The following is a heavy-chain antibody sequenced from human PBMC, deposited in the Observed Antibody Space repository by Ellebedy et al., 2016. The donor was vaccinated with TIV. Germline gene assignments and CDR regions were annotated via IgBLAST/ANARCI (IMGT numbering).Heavy chain of an antibody. J-gene: IGHJ4*02. V-gene: IGHV1-46*01. CDR1: ANSFSTYY. CDR2: FNPSGGRT. D-gene: IGHD3-10*01. Sequence: ASVKVSCXTAANSFSTYYLHWVRQAPGRGLEWMGVFNPSGGRTTYAQKFQGRVTMTRDTSRSTIYMELSSLRFEDTAVYYCSREEWFGELLYDYWGQGTLVTVSS. CDR3: SREEWFGELLYDY.